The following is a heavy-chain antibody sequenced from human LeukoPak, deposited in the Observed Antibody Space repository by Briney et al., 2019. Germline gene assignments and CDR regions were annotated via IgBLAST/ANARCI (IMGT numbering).Heavy chain of an antibody. J-gene: IGHJ5*02. D-gene: IGHD6-19*01. V-gene: IGHV3-21*06. CDR1: GFTFSSCS. CDR2: ISSSSSYI. Sequence: KSGGSLRLSCAASGFTFSSCSMNWVRQAPGKGLEWVSYISSSSSYIYYADSVKGRFIISRDNAKNSLYLQMNSLRADDTAVYYCAREDEQLRWFDPWGQGTLVTVSS. CDR3: AREDEQLRWFDP.